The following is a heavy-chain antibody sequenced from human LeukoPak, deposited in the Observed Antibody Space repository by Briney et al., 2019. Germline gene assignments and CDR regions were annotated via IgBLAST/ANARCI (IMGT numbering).Heavy chain of an antibody. Sequence: PGGSLRLSCAASGFTFSSYGMHWIRQPPGKGLEWIGEINHSGSTNYNPSLKSRVTISVDTSKNQFSLKLSSVTAADTAVYYCARVTIFGVVIIRDYYYGMDVWGQGTTVTVSS. CDR3: ARVTIFGVVIIRDYYYGMDV. V-gene: IGHV4-34*01. CDR2: INHSGST. D-gene: IGHD3-3*01. J-gene: IGHJ6*02. CDR1: GFTFSSYG.